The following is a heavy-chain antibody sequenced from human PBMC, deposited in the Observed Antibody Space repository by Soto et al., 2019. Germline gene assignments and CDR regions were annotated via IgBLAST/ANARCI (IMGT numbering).Heavy chain of an antibody. CDR2: ISGTGVYI. CDR3: AREGALKPFSS. CDR1: GFTFSNYN. V-gene: IGHV3-21*01. J-gene: IGHJ5*02. Sequence: WGSLRLSCVASGFTFSNYNMNWVRQAPGKGLEWVSHISGTGVYIHYADAVKGRFTISRDNAKSSVYLQMNSLRAEDTAVYYCAREGALKPFSSWGQGALVTVSS.